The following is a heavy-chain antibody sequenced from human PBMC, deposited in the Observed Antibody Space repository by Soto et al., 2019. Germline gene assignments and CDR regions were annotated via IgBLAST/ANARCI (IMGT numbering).Heavy chain of an antibody. V-gene: IGHV3-15*01. CDR3: TTLEVGYSSRVGSAFDI. Sequence: GGSLRLSCAASGFTFSNAWMSWVRQAPGKGLEWVGRIKSKTDGGTTDYAAPVKGRFTISRDDSKNTLYLQMNSLKTEDTAVYYCTTLEVGYSSRVGSAFDIWGQGTMVTVSS. CDR2: IKSKTDGGTT. J-gene: IGHJ3*02. D-gene: IGHD6-13*01. CDR1: GFTFSNAW.